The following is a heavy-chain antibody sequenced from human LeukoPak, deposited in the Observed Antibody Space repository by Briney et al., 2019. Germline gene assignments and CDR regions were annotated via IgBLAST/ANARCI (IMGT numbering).Heavy chain of an antibody. Sequence: SETLSLTCAVYGGSFSGYYWSWIRQPPGKGLEWIGEINHSGSTNYNPSLKSRVTISVDTSKNQFSLKLGSVTAADTAVYYCARSSYRGIAVAGTNYWGQGTLVTVSS. J-gene: IGHJ4*02. V-gene: IGHV4-34*01. CDR3: ARSSYRGIAVAGTNY. CDR1: GGSFSGYY. CDR2: INHSGST. D-gene: IGHD6-19*01.